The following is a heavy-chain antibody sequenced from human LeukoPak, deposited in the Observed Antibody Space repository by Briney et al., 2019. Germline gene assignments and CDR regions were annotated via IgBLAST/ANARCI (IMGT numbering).Heavy chain of an antibody. V-gene: IGHV1-69*01. CDR2: IIPIFGTA. D-gene: IGHD2-2*01. CDR3: ARSQLLSHWFDP. CDR1: GDTFISYA. Sequence: SVKVSCKASGDTFISYAISWVRQAPGQGLEWMGGIIPIFGTANYAQKFQGRVTITADESTSTAYMELSSLRSEDTAVYYCARSQLLSHWFDPWGQGTLVTVSS. J-gene: IGHJ5*02.